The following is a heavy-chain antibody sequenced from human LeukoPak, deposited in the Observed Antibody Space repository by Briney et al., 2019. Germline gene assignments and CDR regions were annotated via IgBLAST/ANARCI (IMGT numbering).Heavy chain of an antibody. Sequence: GGSLRLSCAASGLTFSSYTMNWVRQAPGKGLEWVSAISSSSGYIYYADSVKGRFTISRDNAKNSLYLQMNSLRAEDTAVYYCARARHYGDYVEENWFDPWGQGTLVTVSS. D-gene: IGHD4-17*01. J-gene: IGHJ5*02. CDR1: GLTFSSYT. CDR3: ARARHYGDYVEENWFDP. V-gene: IGHV3-21*01. CDR2: ISSSSGYI.